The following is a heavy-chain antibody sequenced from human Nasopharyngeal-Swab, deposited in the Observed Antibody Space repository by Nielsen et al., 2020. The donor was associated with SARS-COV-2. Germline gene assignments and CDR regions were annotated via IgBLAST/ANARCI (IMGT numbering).Heavy chain of an antibody. D-gene: IGHD3-3*01. CDR3: ARDGLDYDFWSAYFMDV. CDR2: ISSSSYI. CDR1: GFTFNNYN. J-gene: IGHJ6*02. V-gene: IGHV3-21*01. Sequence: GGSLRLSCAASGFTFNNYNFNWVRQAPGKGLEWVSSISSSSYIYYADSVKGRFTISRDNAKNSLYLQMNSLRAEDTAVYYCARDGLDYDFWSAYFMDVWGQGTTVTVLL.